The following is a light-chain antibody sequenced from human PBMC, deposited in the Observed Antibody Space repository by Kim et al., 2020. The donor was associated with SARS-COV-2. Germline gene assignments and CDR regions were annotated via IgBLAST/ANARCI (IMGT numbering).Light chain of an antibody. CDR2: GVS. J-gene: IGKJ5*01. CDR1: QSVNNN. Sequence: ETVMTQSPATLSVSPGERATLSCRASQSVNNNLAWYQQKPGQAPRLLMYGVSTRATGIPGRFSGSGSGTEFTLTISSLQSEDFAIYYCHQYDDWPLTFGQGTRLEIK. V-gene: IGKV3D-15*01. CDR3: HQYDDWPLT.